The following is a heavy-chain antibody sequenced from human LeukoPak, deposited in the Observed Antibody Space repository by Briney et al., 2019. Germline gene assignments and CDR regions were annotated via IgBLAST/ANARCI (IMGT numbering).Heavy chain of an antibody. D-gene: IGHD3-22*01. V-gene: IGHV4-39*01. CDR1: GGSISSSSYY. CDR3: ARGVTMIVVVIHDWYFDL. CDR2: IYYSRST. J-gene: IGHJ2*01. Sequence: PSETLSLTCTVSGGSISSSSYYWGWIRQPPGKGLEWIGSIYYSRSTYYNPSLKSRVTISVDTSKNQFSLKLSSLTAADTAVYSCARGVTMIVVVIHDWYFDLWGRGTLVTVSS.